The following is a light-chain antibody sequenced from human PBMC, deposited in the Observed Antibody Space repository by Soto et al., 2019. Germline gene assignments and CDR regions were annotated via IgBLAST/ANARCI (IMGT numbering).Light chain of an antibody. CDR2: ANN. J-gene: IGLJ1*01. V-gene: IGLV1-40*01. Sequence: QCVLAQPPSVSVATAQRVSIFFTGSIASLGAGYDVHWYQHLPGTAPDLLIYANNNRPSGVPDRFSGSKSGTSASLAITGLQAEDEADYYCQSYDSSRSPLYVFGTGTKVTVL. CDR3: QSYDSSRSPLYV. CDR1: IASLGAGYD.